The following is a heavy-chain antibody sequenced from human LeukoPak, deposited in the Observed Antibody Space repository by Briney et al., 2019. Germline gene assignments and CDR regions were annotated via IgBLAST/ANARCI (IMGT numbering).Heavy chain of an antibody. V-gene: IGHV4-4*09. CDR1: GGSISSSH. CDR2: THTSGGT. D-gene: IGHD4-23*01. Sequence: SETLSLTCTVSGGSISSSHWSWIRQPPGKGLEWIGNTHTSGGTNYSPSLKSRVTISLDTSRSQFSLKLSSVTAADTAVYYCARGRSTVVTPNYYYYYCMDVWGKGTTVTVSS. J-gene: IGHJ6*03. CDR3: ARGRSTVVTPNYYYYYCMDV.